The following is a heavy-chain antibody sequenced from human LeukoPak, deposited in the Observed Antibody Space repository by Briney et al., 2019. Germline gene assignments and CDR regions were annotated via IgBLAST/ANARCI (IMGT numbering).Heavy chain of an antibody. V-gene: IGHV1-24*01. D-gene: IGHD3-22*01. CDR3: RVANYYDSSGYYYGYGGSRDYFDY. CDR2: FDPEDGET. Sequence: ASVKVSCKVSGYTLTELSMHWVRRAPGKGLEWMGGFDPEDGETIYAQKFQGRVTMTEDTSTDTAYMELSSLRSEDTAVYYCRVANYYDSSGYYYGYGGSRDYFDYWGQGTLVTVSP. J-gene: IGHJ4*02. CDR1: GYTLTELS.